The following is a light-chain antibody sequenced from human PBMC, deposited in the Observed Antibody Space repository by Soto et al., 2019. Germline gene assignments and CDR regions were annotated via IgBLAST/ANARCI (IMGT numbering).Light chain of an antibody. J-gene: IGKJ4*01. V-gene: IGKV3-11*01. CDR3: QQRSNWPPGLT. CDR2: DAS. Sequence: EIVLTQSPATLSLSPGERATLSCRASQSVSRYLAWYQQKPGQAPRLLIYDASNRATGIPARFSGSGSGTDFTLTISSLEPEDFAVYCCQQRSNWPPGLTFGGGTKVEIK. CDR1: QSVSRY.